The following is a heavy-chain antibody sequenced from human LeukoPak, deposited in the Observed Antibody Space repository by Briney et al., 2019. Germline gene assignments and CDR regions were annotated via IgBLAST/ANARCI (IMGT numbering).Heavy chain of an antibody. D-gene: IGHD4-23*01. Sequence: PGGSLRLSCAASGFTFSNYAMSWVRQTPGKGLEWVSGISGSGGSTYYADSVKGRFTISRDNSKNTLYLQVNSLRAEDTAVYYCAKATIAATVVTPLDYWGQGTLVTVSS. CDR2: ISGSGGST. CDR1: GFTFSNYA. V-gene: IGHV3-23*01. CDR3: AKATIAATVVTPLDY. J-gene: IGHJ4*02.